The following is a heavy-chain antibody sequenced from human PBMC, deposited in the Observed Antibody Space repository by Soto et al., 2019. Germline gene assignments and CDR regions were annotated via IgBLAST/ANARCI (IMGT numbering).Heavy chain of an antibody. V-gene: IGHV3-23*01. D-gene: IGHD1-7*01. Sequence: GRSMRVSCAASGFTVTSYAMRWVLQGPGKGLEWVSAISGSGGSTYYADSVKGRFTISRDNSKNTLYLQMNSLRAEDTAVYYCAKDRLELCIYYFDYWRQGTLVTVSS. CDR3: AKDRLELCIYYFDY. J-gene: IGHJ4*02. CDR1: GFTVTSYA. CDR2: ISGSGGST.